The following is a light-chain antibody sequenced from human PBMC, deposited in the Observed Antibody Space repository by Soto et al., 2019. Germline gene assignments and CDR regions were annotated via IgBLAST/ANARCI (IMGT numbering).Light chain of an antibody. V-gene: IGLV1-40*01. CDR3: QSYDRSLRTYV. J-gene: IGLJ1*01. Sequence: QSVLTQPPSLSGAPGQRVTISCSGSISNMGAGYDGNWYRQLRGTAPKLLIYGNSDRPSGAPDRFSGSKSGTSASLAITGLQAEDEADYFCQSYDRSLRTYVFGTRTKVTVL. CDR2: GNS. CDR1: ISNMGAGYD.